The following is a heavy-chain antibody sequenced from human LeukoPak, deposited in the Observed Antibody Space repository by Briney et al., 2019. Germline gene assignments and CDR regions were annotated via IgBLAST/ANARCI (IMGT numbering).Heavy chain of an antibody. CDR3: ARGVSYSDSTGYYQIDY. J-gene: IGHJ4*02. V-gene: IGHV4-34*01. Sequence: SETLSLTYAVYGGSFSGYYWSWIRQPPGKGLEWIGEINHSGSTNYNPSLKSRVTISVDTSKNQFSLKLSSVTAADTAVYYCARGVSYSDSTGYYQIDYWGQGTLVTVSS. CDR2: INHSGST. D-gene: IGHD3-22*01. CDR1: GGSFSGYY.